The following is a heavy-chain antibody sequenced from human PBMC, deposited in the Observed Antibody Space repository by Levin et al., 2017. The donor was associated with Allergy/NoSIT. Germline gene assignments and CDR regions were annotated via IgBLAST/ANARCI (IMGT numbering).Heavy chain of an antibody. V-gene: IGHV3-7*01. CDR1: GFTFSRFW. D-gene: IGHD3-22*01. CDR3: ATETYYYDSSGYSYFYFDY. J-gene: IGHJ4*02. Sequence: GESLKISCAASGFTFSRFWMSWVRQAPGKGLEWVANIKEDGSEKYYVDSVKGRFTSSRDNAKNSLYLQMTSLRAEDTAVYYCATETYYYDSSGYSYFYFDYWGQGALVTVSS. CDR2: IKEDGSEK.